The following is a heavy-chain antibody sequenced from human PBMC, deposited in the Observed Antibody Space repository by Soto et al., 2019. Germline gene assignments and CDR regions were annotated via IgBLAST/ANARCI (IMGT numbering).Heavy chain of an antibody. CDR1: GFTFSDYA. Sequence: VPLVESGGGVVQPGRSLRLSCAASGFTFSDYAMHWVRQAPGKGLEWVAVVSHDGRNTHYADSVKGRFTISRDSSKNTVSLEMTSLRAEDTDFYYCAKGGRQWLVTSDFNYWGQGALVTVSS. CDR3: AKGGRQWLVTSDFNY. J-gene: IGHJ4*02. CDR2: VSHDGRNT. D-gene: IGHD6-19*01. V-gene: IGHV3-30*18.